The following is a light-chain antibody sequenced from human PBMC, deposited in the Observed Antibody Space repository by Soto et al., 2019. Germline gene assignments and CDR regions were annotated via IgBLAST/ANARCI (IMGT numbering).Light chain of an antibody. V-gene: IGKV1-5*03. CDR3: QQYKSYSPYT. CDR2: RAS. CDR1: ESISRW. Sequence: IQMTQSPSTLSASVGDRVTITCRASESISRWLAWYQQKPGKAPKLLIHRASTLETGVPSRISGSGSGTDFTLTISNLQPDDFATYYCQQYKSYSPYTFGQGTKVDIK. J-gene: IGKJ2*01.